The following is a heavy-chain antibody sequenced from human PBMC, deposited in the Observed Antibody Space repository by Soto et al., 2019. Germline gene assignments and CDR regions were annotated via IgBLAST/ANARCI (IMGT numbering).Heavy chain of an antibody. V-gene: IGHV1-69*01. CDR3: PTEPPEYCSTTTGYSPLHV. D-gene: IGHD2-2*01. CDR2: LILIFGTA. Sequence: RWVRQAPGQGLAWMGGLILIFGTAHYAQKFQGRVTITADESTSTAYMERSSLRSDDTAVYYCPTEPPEYCSTTTGYSPLHVWRPGTTFTV. J-gene: IGHJ6*02.